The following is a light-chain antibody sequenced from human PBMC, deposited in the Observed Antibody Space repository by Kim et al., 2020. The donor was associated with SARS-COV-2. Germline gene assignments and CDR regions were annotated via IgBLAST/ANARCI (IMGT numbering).Light chain of an antibody. J-gene: IGKJ4*01. V-gene: IGKV3-15*01. Sequence: GEKSVRACRDRKSLGGKVAWYQQSAGREPGLLIDGAATGASGIPAGCSGSGSGTEFTLTINRLQSEDFAVDFCQQYTRWPLTVGGGNRLEIK. CDR3: QQYTRWPLT. CDR2: GAA. CDR1: KSLGGK.